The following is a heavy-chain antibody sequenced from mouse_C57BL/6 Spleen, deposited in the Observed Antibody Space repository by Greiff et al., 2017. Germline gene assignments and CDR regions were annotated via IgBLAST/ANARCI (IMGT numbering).Heavy chain of an antibody. CDR3: TRDGMVYYDYDGGYAMDY. Sequence: EVQLQESGEGLVKPGGSLKLSCAASGFTFSSYAMSWVRQTPEKRLEWVAYISSGGDYIYYADNVKGKFTISRDNSRNTLYLQMSSLKSEDTAMYYCTRDGMVYYDYDGGYAMDYWGQGTSVTVSS. J-gene: IGHJ4*01. CDR1: GFTFSSYA. D-gene: IGHD2-4*01. CDR2: ISSGGDYI. V-gene: IGHV5-9-1*02.